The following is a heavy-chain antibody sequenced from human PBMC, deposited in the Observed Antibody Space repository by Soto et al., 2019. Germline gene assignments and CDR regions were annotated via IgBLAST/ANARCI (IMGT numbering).Heavy chain of an antibody. D-gene: IGHD1-26*01. Sequence: DVQLVESGGGLIQPGGSLRLSCAAFGLTVSGKYYMAWVRQAPGKGLEWLSALYDLDGIYYADSVKGRFTISRDNSKNTLYLQMNSLRAEDTAVYYCAKDVVVGATTGLGDYYYYYGMDVWGQGTTVTVSS. CDR3: AKDVVVGATTGLGDYYYYYGMDV. J-gene: IGHJ6*02. CDR1: GLTVSGKYY. CDR2: LYDLDGI. V-gene: IGHV3-66*03.